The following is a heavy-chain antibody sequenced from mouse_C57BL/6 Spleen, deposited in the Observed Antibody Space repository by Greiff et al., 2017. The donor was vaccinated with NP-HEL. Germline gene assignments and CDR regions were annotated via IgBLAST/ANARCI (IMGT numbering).Heavy chain of an antibody. V-gene: IGHV1-69*01. CDR3: ARGSSMDY. J-gene: IGHJ4*01. CDR2: IDPSDSYT. Sequence: QVQLQQPGAELVMPGASVKLSCKASGYTFTSYWMHWVKQRPGQGLEWIGEIDPSDSYTNYNQKFQGKSTLTVDKSSSTAYMQLSSLTSEDSAVYYCARGSSMDYWGQGTSVTVSS. CDR1: GYTFTSYW.